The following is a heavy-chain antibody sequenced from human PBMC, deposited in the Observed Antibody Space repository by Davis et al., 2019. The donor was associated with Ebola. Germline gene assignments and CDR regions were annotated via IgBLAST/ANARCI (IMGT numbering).Heavy chain of an antibody. J-gene: IGHJ4*02. CDR2: ITKDSDVM. CDR3: ARDHFFAFDF. CDR1: GFTLSHYS. V-gene: IGHV3-48*02. Sequence: GGSLRLSCAASGFTLSHYSMGWVRQAPGKGLEWITYITKDSDVMHYADSVKGRFTVSRDNAKNSLFLQMSSLRDEDSAVYYCARDHFFAFDFWSQGVHVSVSS.